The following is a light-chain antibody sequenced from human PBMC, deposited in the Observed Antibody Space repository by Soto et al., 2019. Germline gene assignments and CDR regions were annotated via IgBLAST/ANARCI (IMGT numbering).Light chain of an antibody. V-gene: IGLV2-23*01. J-gene: IGLJ2*01. CDR3: CSYAGSRSDVV. CDR1: SSDVGSYNL. Sequence: QSALTQPASVSGSPGQSITISCTGTSSDVGSYNLVSWYQQHPGKAPKLMIYEGSKRPSGVSNRFSGSKSGNTASLTISGLQAEDEADYYCCSYAGSRSDVVFGGGPKLTVL. CDR2: EGS.